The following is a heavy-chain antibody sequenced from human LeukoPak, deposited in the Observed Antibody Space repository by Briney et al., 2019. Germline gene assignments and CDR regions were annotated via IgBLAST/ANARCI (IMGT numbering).Heavy chain of an antibody. J-gene: IGHJ4*02. Sequence: SETLSLTCAVYGGSFSGYYWSWIRQPPGKGLEWIGEINHSGSTNYNPSLKSRVTISVDKPKNQFSLKLSSVTAADTAVYYCARGDGSGSYWGGYWGQGTLVTVSS. CDR1: GGSFSGYY. D-gene: IGHD3-10*01. CDR3: ARGDGSGSYWGGY. CDR2: INHSGST. V-gene: IGHV4-34*01.